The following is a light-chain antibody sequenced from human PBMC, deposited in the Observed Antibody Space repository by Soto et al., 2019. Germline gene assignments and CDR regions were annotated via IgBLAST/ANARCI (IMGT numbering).Light chain of an antibody. CDR1: QSVTSGY. J-gene: IGKJ5*01. V-gene: IGKV3-20*01. Sequence: EVVLTQSPGSVSWSPGGGGIFACRASQSVTSGYVAWYQQKRGQAPRLLIYGASSRATGIPERFSGSGSGTDFTLTISRLEPEDFAVYYCQQYGNSPITFGQGTRLEIK. CDR3: QQYGNSPIT. CDR2: GAS.